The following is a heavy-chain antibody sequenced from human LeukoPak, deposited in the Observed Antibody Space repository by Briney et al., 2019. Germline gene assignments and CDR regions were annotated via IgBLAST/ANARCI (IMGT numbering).Heavy chain of an antibody. V-gene: IGHV1-18*01. CDR2: ISAYNGYA. D-gene: IGHD3-22*01. CDR1: GYTFISYG. Sequence: ASVKVSCMASGYTFISYGTSWVRQAPGQGGEWIGWISAYNGYAKYAQNVQGRVTMTTETSTSTAYMELRSVRSDDTAVYYCARNDSSGYDYWGQGTLVTVSS. J-gene: IGHJ4*02. CDR3: ARNDSSGYDY.